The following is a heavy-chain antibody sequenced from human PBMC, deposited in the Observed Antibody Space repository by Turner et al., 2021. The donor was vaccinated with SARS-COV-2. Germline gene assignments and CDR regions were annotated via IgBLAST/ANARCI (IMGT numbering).Heavy chain of an antibody. D-gene: IGHD1-26*01. V-gene: IGHV4-39*01. CDR1: GGSISSSSYY. CDR3: ARHSPELRGDYFDY. CDR2: IYYSGST. Sequence: QLQLQESGPGQVKPSETLSLTCTVSGGSISSSSYYWGWIRQPPGKGLEWIGSIYYSGSTYYNPSLKSRVTISVDTSKNQFSLRLSSVTAADTAVYYCARHSPELRGDYFDYWGQGTLVTVSS. J-gene: IGHJ4*02.